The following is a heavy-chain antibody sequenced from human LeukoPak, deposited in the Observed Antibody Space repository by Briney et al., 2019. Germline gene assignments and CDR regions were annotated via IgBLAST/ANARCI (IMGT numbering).Heavy chain of an antibody. D-gene: IGHD3-10*01. CDR3: AREGELAGAYYMDV. Sequence: PGGSLRLSCAASGFSFNIHWMRWVRQAPGKGLVWVSRISNDGSSTIYAESVKGRFTISRDNANNKLYLQMNSLRGEDTAVYYCAREGELAGAYYMDVWGKGTTVTVSS. CDR1: GFSFNIHW. J-gene: IGHJ6*03. V-gene: IGHV3-74*01. CDR2: ISNDGSST.